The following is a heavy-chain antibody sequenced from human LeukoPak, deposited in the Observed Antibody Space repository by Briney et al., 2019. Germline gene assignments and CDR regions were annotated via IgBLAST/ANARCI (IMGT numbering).Heavy chain of an antibody. CDR3: ARGFSGGYCSSTSCYKDY. D-gene: IGHD2-2*02. Sequence: ASVKVSCKASGYTFTGYYMHWGRQAPGHGLEWMGWINPNSGGTNYAQKILGRVTMTRDTSISTAYMELSRLRSDDTAVYYCARGFSGGYCSSTSCYKDYWGQGTLVTVSS. J-gene: IGHJ4*02. V-gene: IGHV1-2*02. CDR1: GYTFTGYY. CDR2: INPNSGGT.